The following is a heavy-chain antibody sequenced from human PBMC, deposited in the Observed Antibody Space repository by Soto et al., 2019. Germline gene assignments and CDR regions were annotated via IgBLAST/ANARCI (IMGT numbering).Heavy chain of an antibody. CDR1: GGSIRSGGYS. V-gene: IGHV4-30-2*01. CDR2: IYHSGST. Sequence: QLQLQESGSGLVKPSQTLSLTCAVSGGSIRSGGYSWSWIGQPPGKGLEWIGYIYHSGSTYYNPSLHSRDTISVDGSKNQFSLKRSSVSAADTAVYHCARVPTPWGQGTLVTVSS. CDR3: ARVPTP. J-gene: IGHJ5*02.